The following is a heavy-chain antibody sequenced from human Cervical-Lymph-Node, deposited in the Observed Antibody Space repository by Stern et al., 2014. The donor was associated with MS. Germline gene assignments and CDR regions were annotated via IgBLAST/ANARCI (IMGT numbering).Heavy chain of an antibody. CDR1: GFTFSSYA. D-gene: IGHD6-13*01. CDR3: ASTPYSSSWYSRFDY. Sequence: VQLVESGGGVVQPGRSLRLSCAASGFTFSSYAMHWVRQAPGKGLEWVAGISYDGSNKYYADSVKGRFTISRDNSKNTLYLKVNSLRAEDTAVYYCASTPYSSSWYSRFDYWGQGTLVTVSS. V-gene: IGHV3-30-3*01. CDR2: ISYDGSNK. J-gene: IGHJ4*02.